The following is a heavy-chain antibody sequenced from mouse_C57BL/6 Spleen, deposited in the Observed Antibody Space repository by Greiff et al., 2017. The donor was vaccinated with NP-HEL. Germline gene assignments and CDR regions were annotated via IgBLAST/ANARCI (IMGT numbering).Heavy chain of an antibody. CDR1: GFSLTSYG. D-gene: IGHD2-3*01. CDR2: IWRGGST. CDR3: AKNRPYDGYYMDY. J-gene: IGHJ4*01. V-gene: IGHV2-5*01. Sequence: QVQLQQSGPGLVQPSQSLSITCTVSGFSLTSYGVHWVRQSPGKGLEWLGVIWRGGSTDYNAAFMSRLSITKDNSKSQVFFKMNSLQADDTAIYYCAKNRPYDGYYMDYWGQGTSVTVSS.